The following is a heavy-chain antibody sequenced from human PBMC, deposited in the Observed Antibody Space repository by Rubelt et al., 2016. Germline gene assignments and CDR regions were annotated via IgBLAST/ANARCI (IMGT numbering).Heavy chain of an antibody. D-gene: IGHD2-8*01. CDR3: LPRMLFTLRFDP. J-gene: IGHJ5*02. CDR2: IVVGSGNT. V-gene: IGHV1-58*01. Sequence: GWIVVGSGNTNYAQKFQERVTITRDMSTSTAYMELSSLRSEDTAVYYCLPRMLFTLRFDPWGQGTLVTVSS.